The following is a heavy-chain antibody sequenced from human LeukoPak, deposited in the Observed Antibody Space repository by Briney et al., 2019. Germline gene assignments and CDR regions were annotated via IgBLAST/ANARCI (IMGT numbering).Heavy chain of an antibody. CDR2: INPSGGST. CDR1: GYTFTSYY. J-gene: IGHJ5*02. D-gene: IGHD2-2*03. CDR3: ARGTIMDIVVVPAADWKYNWLDP. Sequence: ASVKVSCKASGYTFTSYYMHWVRQAPGQGLEWMGIINPSGGSTSYAQKFQGRVTMTRDTSTSTVYMELSSLRSEDTAVYYCARGTIMDIVVVPAADWKYNWLDPWGQGTLVTVSS. V-gene: IGHV1-46*01.